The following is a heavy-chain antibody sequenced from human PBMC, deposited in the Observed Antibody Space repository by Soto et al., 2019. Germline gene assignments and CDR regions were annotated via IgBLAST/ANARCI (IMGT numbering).Heavy chain of an antibody. V-gene: IGHV5-51*01. D-gene: IGHD6-13*01. J-gene: IGHJ4*02. CDR1: GYSFTNYW. CDR3: ARVWEMATVAACDY. Sequence: GESLKISCKGSGYSFTNYWIGWVRQMPGKGLEWMGTIYLGDSDTRYSPSFQGRVTISVDKSINTAYLRWSSLKASDSAMYYCARVWEMATVAACDYWGQGTLVTVSS. CDR2: IYLGDSDT.